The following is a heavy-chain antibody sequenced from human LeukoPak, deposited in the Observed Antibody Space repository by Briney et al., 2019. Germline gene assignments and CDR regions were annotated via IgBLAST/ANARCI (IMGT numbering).Heavy chain of an antibody. V-gene: IGHV3-23*01. Sequence: GGSLRLSCAASGFTFSSYAMSWVRQAPGKGLEWVSAISGSGGSTYYADSVKGRFTISRDNSKNTLYLQMNSLRAEDTAVYYCAKVPGIAVAGYSYYFDYWGQGTLVTVSS. D-gene: IGHD6-19*01. CDR3: AKVPGIAVAGYSYYFDY. J-gene: IGHJ4*02. CDR1: GFTFSSYA. CDR2: ISGSGGST.